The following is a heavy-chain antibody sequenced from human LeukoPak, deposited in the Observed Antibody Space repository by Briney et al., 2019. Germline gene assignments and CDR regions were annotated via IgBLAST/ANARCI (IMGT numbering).Heavy chain of an antibody. J-gene: IGHJ4*02. CDR2: IYYSGST. V-gene: IGHV4-59*01. Sequence: SETLSLTCTVSGGSISSYYWSWIRQPPGKGLEWIGYIYYSGSTNYNPSLKSRVTISVDTSKNQFSLKLSSVTAADTAVYYCARETSSRSGTLDWGQGTLVTVSS. CDR1: GGSISSYY. CDR3: ARETSSRSGTLD. D-gene: IGHD3-10*01.